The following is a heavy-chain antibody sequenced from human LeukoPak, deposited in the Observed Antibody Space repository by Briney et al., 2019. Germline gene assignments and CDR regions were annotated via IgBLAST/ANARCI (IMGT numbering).Heavy chain of an antibody. CDR2: IYTSGST. J-gene: IGHJ1*01. D-gene: IGHD4-11*01. Sequence: PSETLSLTCTVSGCSISSYYLSWIRQPAGKGLEWIGRIYTSGSTNYNPSLKSRVTMSVDTSKNQFSLKLSSVTAADTAVYYCARDDGYSNYGYFQHWGQGALVTVSS. V-gene: IGHV4-4*07. CDR3: ARDDGYSNYGYFQH. CDR1: GCSISSYY.